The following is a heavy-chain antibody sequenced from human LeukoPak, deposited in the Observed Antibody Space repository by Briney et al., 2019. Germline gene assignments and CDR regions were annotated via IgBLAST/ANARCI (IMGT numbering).Heavy chain of an antibody. CDR1: GYTFTDYY. CDR3: ARGGSTRITMVRGVLGD. CDR2: INPVSGGT. Sequence: ASVRVSCKASGYTFTDYYIHWVRQAPGQGLEWMGRINPVSGGTNYAQKFQGRVTMTRDTSTSTVYMELSSLRSEGTAVYYCARGGSTRITMVRGVLGDWGQGTLVTVSS. J-gene: IGHJ4*02. V-gene: IGHV1-2*06. D-gene: IGHD3-10*01.